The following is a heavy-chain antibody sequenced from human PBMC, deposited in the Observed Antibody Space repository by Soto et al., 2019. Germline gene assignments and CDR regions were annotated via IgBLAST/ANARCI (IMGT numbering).Heavy chain of an antibody. Sequence: GGSLRLSCAASGFTFSNAWMSWVRQAPGKGLEWVGRIKSKTDGGTTDYAAPVKGRFTISRDDSKNTLYLQMNSLKTEDTAVYYCPTPDPHIAASYYFDYWGQGTLVTVSS. CDR2: IKSKTDGGTT. J-gene: IGHJ4*02. CDR3: PTPDPHIAASYYFDY. CDR1: GFTFSNAW. V-gene: IGHV3-15*01. D-gene: IGHD6-6*01.